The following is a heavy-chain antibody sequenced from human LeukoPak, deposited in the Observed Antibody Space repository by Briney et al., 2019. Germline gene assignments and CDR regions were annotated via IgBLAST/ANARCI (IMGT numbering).Heavy chain of an antibody. CDR3: ATEKFDY. J-gene: IGHJ4*02. CDR1: GFTFSSYS. CDR2: IKHDGSEE. Sequence: GGSLRLSCAASGFTFSSYSMNWVRQAPGKGLEWVAHIKHDGSEEYYVDSMKGRFTVSRDNARNSLYLQMNSLRAEDTAVYYCATEKFDYWGQGTLVTVSS. V-gene: IGHV3-7*01.